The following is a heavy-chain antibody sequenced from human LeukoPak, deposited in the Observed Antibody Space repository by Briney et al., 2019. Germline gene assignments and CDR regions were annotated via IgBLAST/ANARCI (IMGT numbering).Heavy chain of an antibody. Sequence: GGSLRLSCAASGFTFSSYAMSWVRQAPGKGLEWVSAISGSGGSTYYADSVKGRLTISRDNSKNTLYLQMNSLRAEDTAVYYCAKDEDYGDFCYFDYWGQGTLVTVSS. J-gene: IGHJ4*02. D-gene: IGHD4-17*01. CDR3: AKDEDYGDFCYFDY. V-gene: IGHV3-23*01. CDR1: GFTFSSYA. CDR2: ISGSGGST.